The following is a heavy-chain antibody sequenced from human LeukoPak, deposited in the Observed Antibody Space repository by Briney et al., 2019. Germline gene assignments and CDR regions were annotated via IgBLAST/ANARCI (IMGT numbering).Heavy chain of an antibody. CDR1: GFTFDDYA. V-gene: IGHV3-9*01. J-gene: IGHJ4*02. CDR2: INWNSGSI. Sequence: GGSLRLSCAASGFTFDDYAMHWVRQAPGKGLEWVSGINWNSGSIGYVDSVKGRFTISRDNAKNSLYLQMNSLRAEDTALYYCAKDGKRRDGYEYVYCFDSWGPGTLVTVSS. D-gene: IGHD5-24*01. CDR3: AKDGKRRDGYEYVYCFDS.